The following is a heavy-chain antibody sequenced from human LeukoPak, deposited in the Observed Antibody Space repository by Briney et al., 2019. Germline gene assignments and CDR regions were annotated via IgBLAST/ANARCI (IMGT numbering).Heavy chain of an antibody. CDR1: GFTFSSYA. V-gene: IGHV3-23*01. J-gene: IGHJ4*02. CDR2: ISGSGGST. CDR3: AKITDYYDSSGYGYFDY. Sequence: GGSLRLSCAASGFTFSSYAMSWVRQAPGKGLEWVSAISGSGGSTYYADSVKGRFTISRDNSKNTLYLQMNSLRAEDTAVYYCAKITDYYDSSGYGYFDYWGQGTLVTVSS. D-gene: IGHD3-22*01.